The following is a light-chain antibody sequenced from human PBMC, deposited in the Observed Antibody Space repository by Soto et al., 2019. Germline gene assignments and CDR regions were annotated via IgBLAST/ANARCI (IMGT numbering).Light chain of an antibody. J-gene: IGKJ3*01. CDR1: QNIIIF. Sequence: DIQLTQSPSSLAASVGDRVTITCRASQNIIIFLNWYQQKPGKAPKLLIYTASDLDTGVPSRISGGGSGTEFTLSISSLQPEDFATYYCQQSYSTLVTFGPGTKVDI. CDR3: QQSYSTLVT. V-gene: IGKV1-39*01. CDR2: TAS.